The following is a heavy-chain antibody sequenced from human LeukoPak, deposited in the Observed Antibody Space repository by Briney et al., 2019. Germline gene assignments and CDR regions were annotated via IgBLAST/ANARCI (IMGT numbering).Heavy chain of an antibody. CDR2: TYYGSKWYN. J-gene: IGHJ2*01. Sequence: SQTLSLTCVISGDSVSSNSAAWNWIRQSPSRGLEWLGRTYYGSKWYNEYALSVKSRITINPDTSKNQFSLQLNSVTPEDTAVYYCARDGDSSGYRRYFDLWGRGTLVTVSS. D-gene: IGHD3-22*01. V-gene: IGHV6-1*01. CDR1: GDSVSSNSAA. CDR3: ARDGDSSGYRRYFDL.